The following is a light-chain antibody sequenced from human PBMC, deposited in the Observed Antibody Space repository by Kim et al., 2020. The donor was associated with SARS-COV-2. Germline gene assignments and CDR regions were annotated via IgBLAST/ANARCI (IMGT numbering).Light chain of an antibody. Sequence: EIVLTQSPGTLSLSPGERATLSCAASQTVSRNFLAWYQQKPGQAPRLLIYGASTRATGTPDRFSGSGSETDFTLTISRLEAEDFAVYYCQHYGSSPQTFGQGTKVDIK. CDR3: QHYGSSPQT. J-gene: IGKJ1*01. V-gene: IGKV3-20*01. CDR2: GAS. CDR1: QTVSRNF.